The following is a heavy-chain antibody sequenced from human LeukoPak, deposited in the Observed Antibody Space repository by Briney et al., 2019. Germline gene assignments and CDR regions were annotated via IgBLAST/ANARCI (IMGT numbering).Heavy chain of an antibody. V-gene: IGHV3-33*01. CDR3: ARDRLVVVRNWFDP. CDR2: IWYDGSNK. D-gene: IGHD3-22*01. CDR1: GFTFSSNG. Sequence: GGSLRLSCAASGFTFSSNGMHWVRQAPGKGLEWVAVIWYDGSNKYYADSVKGRFTISRDNSKNTLYLQMNSLRAGDTAVYYCARDRLVVVRNWFDPWGQGTLVTVSS. J-gene: IGHJ5*02.